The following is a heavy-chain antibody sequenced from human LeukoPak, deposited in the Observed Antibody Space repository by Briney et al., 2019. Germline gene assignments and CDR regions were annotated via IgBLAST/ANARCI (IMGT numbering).Heavy chain of an antibody. CDR1: GGTFSSYA. J-gene: IGHJ4*02. D-gene: IGHD3-22*01. CDR2: IIPIFGTA. CDR3: ARGKLLGSSGYYSGVFDY. Sequence: GSSVKVSCKASGGTFSSYAISWVRQAPGQGLEWMGGIIPIFGTANYAQKFQGRVTITTDESTRTAYMELSSLRSEDTAVYYCARGKLLGSSGYYSGVFDYWGQGTLVTVSS. V-gene: IGHV1-69*05.